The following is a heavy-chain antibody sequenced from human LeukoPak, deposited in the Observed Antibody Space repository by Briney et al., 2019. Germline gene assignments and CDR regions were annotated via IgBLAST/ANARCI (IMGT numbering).Heavy chain of an antibody. V-gene: IGHV3-21*01. CDR2: ISSSSSYI. CDR1: GFTFSTYW. CDR3: ERDHKEGMDV. Sequence: PRGSLRLSCAASGFTFSTYWMTWVRQAPGKGLEWVSSISSSSSYIYYADSVKGRFTISRDNDKNSLYLQMNSLRAEDTAVYYCERDHKEGMDVWGQGTTVTVSS. J-gene: IGHJ6*02.